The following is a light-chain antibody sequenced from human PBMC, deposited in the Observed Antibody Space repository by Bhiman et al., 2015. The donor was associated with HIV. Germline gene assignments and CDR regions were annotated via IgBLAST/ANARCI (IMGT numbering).Light chain of an antibody. J-gene: IGLJ1*01. CDR1: SSDVGGYNY. CDR3: SSYTITASYV. V-gene: IGLV2-14*03. Sequence: QSALTQPASVSGSPGQSITISCTGTSSDVGGYNYVSWYQQHPGKAPKLMIYDVSSRPSGVSNRFSGSKSANTASLTISGLQAEDEADYYCSSYTITASYVFGTGTKVTVL. CDR2: DVS.